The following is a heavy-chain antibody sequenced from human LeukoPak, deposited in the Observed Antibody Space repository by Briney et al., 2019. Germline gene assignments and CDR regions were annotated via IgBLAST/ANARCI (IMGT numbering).Heavy chain of an antibody. CDR1: GGSISSTY. CDR3: ARDGYYDSSGYYSPDAFDI. J-gene: IGHJ3*02. CDR2: YSGST. D-gene: IGHD3-22*01. V-gene: IGHV4-59*01. Sequence: PSQTLSLTCAVSGGSISSTYWSWIRQPPGKGLEWIGYYSGSTNYNPSLKGRVTISVDTSKNQFSLKLSSVTAADTAVYYCARDGYYDSSGYYSPDAFDIWGQGTMVTVSS.